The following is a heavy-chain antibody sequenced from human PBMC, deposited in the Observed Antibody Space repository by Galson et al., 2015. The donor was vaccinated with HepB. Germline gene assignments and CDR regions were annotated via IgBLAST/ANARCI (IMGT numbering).Heavy chain of an antibody. Sequence: SLRLSCAASGFTFHAYTLNWVRQAPGKGLEWVSSISSGSDYIYYADSVTGRFTISRDNAKNSVSLQINSLRAEDTAVYYCARDGSGYDSYFDYWGQGTLVTVSS. V-gene: IGHV3-21*01. CDR3: ARDGSGYDSYFDY. J-gene: IGHJ4*02. CDR1: GFTFHAYT. CDR2: ISSGSDYI. D-gene: IGHD5-12*01.